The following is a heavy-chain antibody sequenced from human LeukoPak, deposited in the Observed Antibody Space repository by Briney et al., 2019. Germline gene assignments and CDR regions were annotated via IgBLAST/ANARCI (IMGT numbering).Heavy chain of an antibody. Sequence: VASVTVSCKASGYTFTGYYMHWVRQAPGQGLEWMGWINPNSGGTNYAQKFQGRVTMPRDTSINTAYMVLSRLRSGDTAVYYCARGGDYYDSSGYYDDAFDIWGQGTMVTVSS. V-gene: IGHV1-2*02. CDR3: ARGGDYYDSSGYYDDAFDI. CDR2: INPNSGGT. CDR1: GYTFTGYY. J-gene: IGHJ3*02. D-gene: IGHD3-22*01.